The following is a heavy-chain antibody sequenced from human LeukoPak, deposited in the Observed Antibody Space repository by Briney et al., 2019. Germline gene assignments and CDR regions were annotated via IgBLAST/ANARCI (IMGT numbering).Heavy chain of an antibody. CDR3: ARDHPPDLTGYPSYFDY. Sequence: ASVKVSCKASGYTFTSYGISWVRQAPGQGLEWMGWISAYNGSTNYAQKLQGRVTMTTDTSTSTAYMELRSLRSDDTAVYYCARDHPPDLTGYPSYFDYWGQGTLVTVSS. D-gene: IGHD3-9*01. CDR1: GYTFTSYG. V-gene: IGHV1-18*01. CDR2: ISAYNGST. J-gene: IGHJ4*02.